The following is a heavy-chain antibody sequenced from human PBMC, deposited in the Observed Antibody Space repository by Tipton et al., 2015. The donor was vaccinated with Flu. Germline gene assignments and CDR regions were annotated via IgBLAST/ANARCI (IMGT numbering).Heavy chain of an antibody. J-gene: IGHJ4*02. CDR1: GGSISSSSYY. CDR3: ARENSSGYHPFDC. V-gene: IGHV4-39*01. D-gene: IGHD3-22*01. Sequence: TLSLTCTVSGGSISSSSYYWGWIRQPPGKGLEWIGSIYYSGSTYYNPSLKSRVTISVDTSKNQFSLKLSSVTAADTAVYYCARENSSGYHPFDCWGQGTLVTVSS. CDR2: IYYSGST.